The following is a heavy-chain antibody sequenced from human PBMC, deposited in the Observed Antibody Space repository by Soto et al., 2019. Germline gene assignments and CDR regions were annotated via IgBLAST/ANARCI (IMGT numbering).Heavy chain of an antibody. CDR2: INAGNGDT. D-gene: IGHD5-12*01. V-gene: IGHV1-3*01. CDR1: GYTFTSYA. CDR3: ARDLSRGSAAEY. J-gene: IGHJ4*02. Sequence: ASVKVSCKASGYTFTSYAMHWVRQAPGQSLEWMAWINAGNGDTEYSQKFQGRVTITRDTSASAVYMELSSLRSEDTALYYCARDLSRGSAAEYWGQGTLVTVSS.